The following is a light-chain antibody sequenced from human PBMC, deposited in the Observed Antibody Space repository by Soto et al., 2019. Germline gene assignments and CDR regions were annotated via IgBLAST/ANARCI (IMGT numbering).Light chain of an antibody. CDR2: EAS. CDR3: QQYNGYSRT. V-gene: IGKV1-5*03. Sequence: DIQMTQSPSTLSASVGDRITITCRASQSIRTWLAWYQQKPGIAPTLLVYEASSLKSGVPSRFSGSGSGTEFSLTISSLQPDDFATYYCQQYNGYSRTFGQGTKVEIK. CDR1: QSIRTW. J-gene: IGKJ1*01.